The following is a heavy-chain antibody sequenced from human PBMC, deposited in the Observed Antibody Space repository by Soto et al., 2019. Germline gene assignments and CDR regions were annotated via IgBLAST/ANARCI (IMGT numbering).Heavy chain of an antibody. V-gene: IGHV3-74*01. CDR2: INSDGSST. Sequence: GGSLRLSCAASGFTFSSYWMHWVRQAPGKGLVWVSRINSDGSSTSYADSVKGRFTISRDNAKNTLYLQMNSLRAEDTAVYYCARAYYVPSALYYYVMDVCGQGTTVTVSS. CDR1: GFTFSSYW. CDR3: ARAYYVPSALYYYVMDV. D-gene: IGHD1-26*01. J-gene: IGHJ6*02.